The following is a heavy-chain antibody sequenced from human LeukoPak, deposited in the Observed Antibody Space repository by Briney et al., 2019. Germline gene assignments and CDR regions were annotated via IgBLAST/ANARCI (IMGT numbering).Heavy chain of an antibody. V-gene: IGHV4-34*01. CDR3: ARGPGYLAYYYGMDV. J-gene: IGHJ6*02. CDR1: GGSFSGYY. Sequence: PSETLSLTCAVYGGSFSGYYWSWIRQPPGKGLEWIGEINYSGSTNYNSSLKSRVTISVDTSKNQFSLKLSSVTAADTAVYYCARGPGYLAYYYGMDVWGQGTTVTVSS. D-gene: IGHD3-9*01. CDR2: INYSGST.